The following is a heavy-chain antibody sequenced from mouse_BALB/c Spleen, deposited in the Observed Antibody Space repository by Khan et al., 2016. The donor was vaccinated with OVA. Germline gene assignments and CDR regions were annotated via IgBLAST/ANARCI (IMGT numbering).Heavy chain of an antibody. V-gene: IGHV3-2*02. CDR1: SYSITSDYA. J-gene: IGHJ4*01. Sequence: VQLNESGPGLVKPSQSLSLTCTVTSYSITSDYAWNWIRQFPGNKLEWMGYISYSGSTSYNPSLKSRISITRDTSKNQFFLQLNSVTTEDTATYYCARRGDGYYGAMDYWGQGTSVTVSS. D-gene: IGHD2-3*01. CDR2: ISYSGST. CDR3: ARRGDGYYGAMDY.